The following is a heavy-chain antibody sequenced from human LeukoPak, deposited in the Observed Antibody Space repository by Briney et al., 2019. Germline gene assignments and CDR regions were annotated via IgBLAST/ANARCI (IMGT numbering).Heavy chain of an antibody. V-gene: IGHV3-53*01. CDR1: GFTVSSNY. J-gene: IGHJ4*02. CDR3: ARERSNYFDY. Sequence: GGSLRLSCAASGFTVSSNYMSWVRQAPGKGLEWVSVIYSGGSTYYAESVKGRFTISRDNSKNTLYLQMNSLRAEDTAVYYCARERSNYFDYWGQGTLVTVSS. CDR2: IYSGGST.